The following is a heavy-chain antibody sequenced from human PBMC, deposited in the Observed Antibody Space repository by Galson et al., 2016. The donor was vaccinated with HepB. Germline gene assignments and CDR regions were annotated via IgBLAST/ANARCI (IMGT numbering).Heavy chain of an antibody. Sequence: SETLSLTCTVSGVSISSSDYYWGWIRQPPGKGLEWIASIYYSGSGSTSYNPSLRSRVTISVDTSKNQFSLELNSVNAADTAVYYCARHLTYYYDISGYYSDWFDPWGKGTLVTVSS. CDR2: IYYSGSGST. V-gene: IGHV4-39*01. J-gene: IGHJ5*02. CDR3: ARHLTYYYDISGYYSDWFDP. D-gene: IGHD3-22*01. CDR1: GVSISSSDYY.